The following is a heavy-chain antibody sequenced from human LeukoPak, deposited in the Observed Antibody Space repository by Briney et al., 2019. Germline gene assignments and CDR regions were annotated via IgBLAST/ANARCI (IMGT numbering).Heavy chain of an antibody. CDR3: ARGANYGSGSYYNTYFDY. D-gene: IGHD3-10*01. Sequence: GGSLRLSCAASGFTFSSYSMNWVRQAPGKGLEWVSSISSSSSYIYYADSVKGRFTISRGNAKNSLYLQMNSLRAEDTAVYYCARGANYGSGSYYNTYFDYWGQGTLVTVSS. V-gene: IGHV3-21*01. CDR1: GFTFSSYS. J-gene: IGHJ4*02. CDR2: ISSSSSYI.